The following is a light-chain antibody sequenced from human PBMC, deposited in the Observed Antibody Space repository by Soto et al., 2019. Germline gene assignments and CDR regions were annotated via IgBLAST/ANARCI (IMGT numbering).Light chain of an antibody. CDR1: SSNIGAGND. CDR2: GNS. V-gene: IGLV1-40*01. Sequence: QSVLTQPPSVSGAPGQRVTISCTGNSSNIGAGNDVHWYQHLPGTAPKLIIFGNSNRPSGVPDRFSGSKSGTSASLAITGLQADDEAEYYCQSSDTSLSNSFVFGTGTKLTVL. CDR3: QSSDTSLSNSFV. J-gene: IGLJ1*01.